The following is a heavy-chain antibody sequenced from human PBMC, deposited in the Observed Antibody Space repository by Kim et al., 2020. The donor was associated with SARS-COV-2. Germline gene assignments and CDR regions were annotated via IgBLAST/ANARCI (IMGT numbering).Heavy chain of an antibody. J-gene: IGHJ3*02. D-gene: IGHD3-22*01. CDR3: ARGLADSSVSAFDI. CDR2: ISYDGSNK. Sequence: GGSLRLSCAASGFTFSSYAMHWVRQAPGKGLEWVAVISYDGSNKYYADSVKGRFTISRDNSKNTLYLQMNSLRAEDTAVYYCARGLADSSVSAFDIWGQGTMVTVSS. CDR1: GFTFSSYA. V-gene: IGHV3-30*04.